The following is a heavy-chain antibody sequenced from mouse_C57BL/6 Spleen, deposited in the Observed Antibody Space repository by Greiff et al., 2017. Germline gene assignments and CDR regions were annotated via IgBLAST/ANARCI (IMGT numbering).Heavy chain of an antibody. J-gene: IGHJ2*01. Sequence: QVQLQQPGAELVKPGASVKLSCKASGYTFTSYWMHWVKQRPGQGLEWIGMIHPNSSSTNYNEKFKSKATLTVDKSSSTAYMQLSSLTSEDSAVYYCARDYYGSSYVGYFDYWGQGTTLTVSS. CDR1: GYTFTSYW. CDR2: IHPNSSST. D-gene: IGHD1-1*01. CDR3: ARDYYGSSYVGYFDY. V-gene: IGHV1-64*01.